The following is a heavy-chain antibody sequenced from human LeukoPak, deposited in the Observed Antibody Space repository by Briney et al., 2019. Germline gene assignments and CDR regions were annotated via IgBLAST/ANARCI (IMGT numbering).Heavy chain of an antibody. V-gene: IGHV3-23*01. CDR1: GFTFSSYA. CDR3: ANSNRFDF. J-gene: IGHJ4*02. D-gene: IGHD2-2*01. Sequence: GGSLRLSCAASGFTFSSYAMSWVRQAPGKGLEWVSAIIGSGGSTFYADSVKGRFTISRDNSKNTLYLQMDSLRAEDTAIYYCANSNRFDFWGQGTLVTVSS. CDR2: IIGSGGST.